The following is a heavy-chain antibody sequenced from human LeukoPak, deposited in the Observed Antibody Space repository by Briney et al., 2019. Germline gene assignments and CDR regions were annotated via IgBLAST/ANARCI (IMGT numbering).Heavy chain of an antibody. CDR1: GGSITGYY. CDR2: IHYTGAT. CDR3: ARGNILSGYCFDF. D-gene: IGHD3-9*01. V-gene: IGHV4-34*01. J-gene: IGHJ4*02. Sequence: PSETLSLTCAVYGGSITGYYWSWIRQPPGKGLEWVGEIHYTGATSYNPSLKSRATISINTSKNQVSLKLSSVAAADTAVYYCARGNILSGYCFDFWGQGALVTVSS.